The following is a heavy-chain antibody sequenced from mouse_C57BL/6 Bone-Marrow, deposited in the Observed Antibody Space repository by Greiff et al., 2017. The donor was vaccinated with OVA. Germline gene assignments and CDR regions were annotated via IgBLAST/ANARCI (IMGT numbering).Heavy chain of an antibody. V-gene: IGHV1-75*01. J-gene: IGHJ1*03. CDR2: IFPGSGST. D-gene: IGHD1-1*01. CDR1: GYTFTGYY. Sequence: QVQLQQPGPELVKPGASVKISCKASGYTFTGYYITWVKQRPGQGLEWIGWIFPGSGSTYYNEKFKGKATLTVDKSSSTAYMLLSSLTAEDSAVYVGARRKYYGSSSYGDCDVWGTGTTVTVSS. CDR3: ARRKYYGSSSYGDCDV.